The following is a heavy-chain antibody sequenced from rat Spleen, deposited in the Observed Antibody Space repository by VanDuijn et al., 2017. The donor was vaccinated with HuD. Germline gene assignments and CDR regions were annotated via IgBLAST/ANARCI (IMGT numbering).Heavy chain of an antibody. J-gene: IGHJ2*01. CDR3: TRTVTIAALFDY. D-gene: IGHD1-2*01. Sequence: EVQLKESGPGLVQPSQTLSLTCTVSGFSLTDYSVHWVRQPPGKGLEWMGVMWSGGSTAYNSALKSRLSISRDTSKSQVFLKMNSLQTEDTAIYYCTRTVTIAALFDYWGQGVMVTVSS. V-gene: IGHV2S63*01. CDR2: MWSGGST. CDR1: GFSLTDYS.